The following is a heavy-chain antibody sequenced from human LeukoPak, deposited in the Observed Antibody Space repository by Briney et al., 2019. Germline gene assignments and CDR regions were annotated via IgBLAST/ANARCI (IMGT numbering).Heavy chain of an antibody. CDR1: RFTFSNYW. V-gene: IGHV3-7*01. D-gene: IGHD3-9*01. J-gene: IGHJ4*02. CDR2: IKQDGSEI. CDR3: ARDTLIGVLTGPRFDY. Sequence: GGSLRLSCAASRFTFSNYWMGWVRQAPGKGLEWVANIKQDGSEIYYVDSVKGRFTISRDTAKNSLSLQMNSLRAEDTAVYYCARDTLIGVLTGPRFDYWGQGTLVTVSS.